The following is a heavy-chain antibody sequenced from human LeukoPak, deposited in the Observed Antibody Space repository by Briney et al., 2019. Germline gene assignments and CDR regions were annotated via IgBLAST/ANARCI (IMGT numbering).Heavy chain of an antibody. CDR3: ARGRNGYNFNWFDP. V-gene: IGHV1-69*13. J-gene: IGHJ5*02. CDR1: GGTFSSYA. D-gene: IGHD5-24*01. Sequence: ASVKVSCKASGGTFSSYAISWVRQAPGQGLEWMGGIIPILGTANYAQKFQGRVTITADESTSTAYMELSSLRSEDTAVYYCARGRNGYNFNWFDPWGQGTLVTVSS. CDR2: IIPILGTA.